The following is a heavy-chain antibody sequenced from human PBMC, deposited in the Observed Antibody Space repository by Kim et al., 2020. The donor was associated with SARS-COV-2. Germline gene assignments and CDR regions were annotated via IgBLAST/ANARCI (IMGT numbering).Heavy chain of an antibody. CDR2: TT. J-gene: IGHJ4*02. CDR3: ARRAAGVDW. Sequence: TTHSNPPLQSRVTLSVDTSKNQFSLKLSSVTAADTAVYYCARRAAGVDWWGQGTPVTVSS. V-gene: IGHV4-34*01.